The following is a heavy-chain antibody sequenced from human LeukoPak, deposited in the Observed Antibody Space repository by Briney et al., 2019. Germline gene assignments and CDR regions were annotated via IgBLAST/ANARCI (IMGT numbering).Heavy chain of an antibody. D-gene: IGHD1-26*01. CDR2: ISYDGSNK. Sequence: GGSLRLSCAASGFTFSSYGMHWVRQAPGKGLEWVAVISYDGSNKYYADSVKGRFTISRDNSKNTLYLQMNSLRAEDTAVYYCAKVRGSYSLPYFDYWGQGTLVTVSS. V-gene: IGHV3-30*18. J-gene: IGHJ4*02. CDR3: AKVRGSYSLPYFDY. CDR1: GFTFSSYG.